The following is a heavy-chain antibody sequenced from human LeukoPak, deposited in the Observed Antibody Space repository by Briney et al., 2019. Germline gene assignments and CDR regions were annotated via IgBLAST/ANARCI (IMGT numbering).Heavy chain of an antibody. V-gene: IGHV1-18*01. J-gene: IGHJ4*02. CDR1: GYTFRDYG. D-gene: IGHD3-10*01. Sequence: AASVKVSCKASGYTFRDYGISWVRQAPGQGLEWMGWISAYNGNTNYAQKLQGRVTMTTDTSTSTAYMELRSLRSDDTAVYYCARDIRTEHYGSGSRSGPGYWGQGTLVTVSS. CDR3: ARDIRTEHYGSGSRSGPGY. CDR2: ISAYNGNT.